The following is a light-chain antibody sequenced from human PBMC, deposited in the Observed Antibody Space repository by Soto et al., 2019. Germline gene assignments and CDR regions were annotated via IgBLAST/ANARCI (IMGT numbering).Light chain of an antibody. J-gene: IGLJ1*01. V-gene: IGLV1-44*01. CDR3: AAWDDSLNAPYV. CDR2: SNN. CDR1: SSNIGSHV. Sequence: QSVLTQPTSASGTPGQRVTISCSGSSSNIGSHVVSWYQQLPGTAPKLLIYSNNHRPSGVPDRFSGSKSGTSASLAISGLQSEDEADYYCAAWDDSLNAPYVFGTGTKLTVL.